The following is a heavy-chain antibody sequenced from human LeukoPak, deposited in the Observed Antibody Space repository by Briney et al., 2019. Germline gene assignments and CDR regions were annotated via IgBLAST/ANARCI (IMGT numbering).Heavy chain of an antibody. CDR3: ATSSIAHYDYFGSATYVHWYFDL. V-gene: IGHV4-31*11. Sequence: SETLSLTCAVSGGSINDADFYWSWIRQHPGKDLEWIGYIYYSGSTYYNPSLKGRVSMSVDTSRTHFSLQLTSVTAAHTAVYYCATSSIAHYDYFGSATYVHWYFDLWGRGTLVTVSA. J-gene: IGHJ2*01. CDR1: GGSINDADFY. CDR2: IYYSGST. D-gene: IGHD3-10*01.